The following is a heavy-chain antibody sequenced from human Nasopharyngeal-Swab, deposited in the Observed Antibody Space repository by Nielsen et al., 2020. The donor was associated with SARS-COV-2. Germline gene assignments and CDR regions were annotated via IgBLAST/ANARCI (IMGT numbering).Heavy chain of an antibody. CDR2: IYYSGST. CDR3: ARASSWFGELFSRGLSYFDY. J-gene: IGHJ4*02. V-gene: IGHV4-39*07. D-gene: IGHD3-10*01. Sequence: WRRQPPGKGREWIGSIYYSGSTYYNPSLKSRVTISVDTSKNQFSLKLSSVTAADTAVYYCARASSWFGELFSRGLSYFDYWGQGTLVTVSS.